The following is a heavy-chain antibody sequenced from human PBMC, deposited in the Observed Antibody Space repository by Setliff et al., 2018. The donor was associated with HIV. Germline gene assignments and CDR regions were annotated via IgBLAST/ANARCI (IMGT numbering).Heavy chain of an antibody. CDR3: ARDSIAVAARAFDI. J-gene: IGHJ3*02. CDR1: GDSVSSNSAA. D-gene: IGHD6-19*01. V-gene: IGHV6-1*01. Sequence: KTSETLSLTCAISGDSVSSNSAAWNWIRQSPSRGLEWLGRTYYRSKWYNDYAVSVKSRITINPDTSKNQFSLQLNSVTPEDTAVYYCARDSIAVAARAFDIWGQGTMVTVSS. CDR2: TYYRSKWYN.